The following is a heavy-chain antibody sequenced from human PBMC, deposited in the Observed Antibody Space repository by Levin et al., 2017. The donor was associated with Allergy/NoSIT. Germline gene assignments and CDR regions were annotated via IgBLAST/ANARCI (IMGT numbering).Heavy chain of an antibody. CDR2: INPNSGDT. J-gene: IGHJ4*02. Sequence: ASVKVSCKASGYTFTGYYMHWVRQAPGQGLEWMGWINPNSGDTNYAQKFQGRVTMTRDMSITTGYMELSRLRSDDTAVYYCAREAYCSSTSCSNDYWGQGTLVTVSS. CDR1: GYTFTGYY. D-gene: IGHD2-2*01. CDR3: AREAYCSSTSCSNDY. V-gene: IGHV1-2*02.